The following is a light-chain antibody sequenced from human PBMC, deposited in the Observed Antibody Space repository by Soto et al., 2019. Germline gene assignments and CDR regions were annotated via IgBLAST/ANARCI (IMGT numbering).Light chain of an antibody. J-gene: IGKJ3*01. CDR2: AAS. V-gene: IGKV3-20*01. Sequence: IVLTQSPGTLSLSPGERATLSCRASQSLSTNSLALYQQKPGQTPRLLIYAASTRDTDIPDRFNGSGSGTDFALTISRLEPEDFELYYCQQYDASPLTFGPGTMVDIK. CDR3: QQYDASPLT. CDR1: QSLSTNS.